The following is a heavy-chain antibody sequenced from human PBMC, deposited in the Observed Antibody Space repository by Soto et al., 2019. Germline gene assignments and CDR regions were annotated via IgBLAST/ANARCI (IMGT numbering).Heavy chain of an antibody. Sequence: QVQLVESGGRVVQPGGSLRLSCAASGFMFSRYAIHWVRQAPGKGLEWVAVISKDGSVNYYADSVRGRFSISRDKSKNPVYLEMNGMRDDDTAVFYCARSRSGAVPDSFGYWGQGTLVTVSS. CDR2: ISKDGSVN. CDR3: ARSRSGAVPDSFGY. CDR1: GFMFSRYA. J-gene: IGHJ1*01. D-gene: IGHD3-3*01. V-gene: IGHV3-30-3*01.